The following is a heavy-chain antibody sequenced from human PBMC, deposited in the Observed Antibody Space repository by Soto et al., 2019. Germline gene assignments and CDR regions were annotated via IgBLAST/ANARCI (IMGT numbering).Heavy chain of an antibody. J-gene: IGHJ4*02. CDR3: ARSVWFGELSLGY. Sequence: ETLSLTCAVYGGSFSGYYWSWIRQPPGKGLEWIGEINHSGSTNYNPSLKSRVTISVDTSKNQFSLKLSSVTAADTAVYYCARSVWFGELSLGYWGQGTLVTVSS. V-gene: IGHV4-34*01. CDR1: GGSFSGYY. D-gene: IGHD3-10*01. CDR2: INHSGST.